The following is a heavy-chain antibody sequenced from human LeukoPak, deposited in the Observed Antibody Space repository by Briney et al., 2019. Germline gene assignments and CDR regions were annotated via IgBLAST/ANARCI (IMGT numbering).Heavy chain of an antibody. CDR1: GGSISSYY. D-gene: IGHD5-12*01. Sequence: SETLSLTCSVSGGSISSYYWSWMRQTAGKGLEWIGRINASGSTRFNPSLKSRVTMSVDTSKNQFSLKLSSVTAADTAVYFCARGMAVAYDYNWFDPWGQGTLVTVSS. V-gene: IGHV4-4*07. J-gene: IGHJ5*02. CDR2: INASGST. CDR3: ARGMAVAYDYNWFDP.